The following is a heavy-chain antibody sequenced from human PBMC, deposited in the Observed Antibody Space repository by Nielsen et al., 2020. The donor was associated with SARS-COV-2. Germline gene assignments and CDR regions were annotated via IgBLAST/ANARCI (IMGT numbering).Heavy chain of an antibody. CDR1: GFTFSSYW. V-gene: IGHV3-7*01. CDR3: ARNRGSGSHRTPPNLDY. J-gene: IGHJ4*02. CDR2: IKQDGSEK. Sequence: GESLKISCAASGFTFSSYWMSWVRQAPGKGLEWVANIKQDGSEKYYVDSVKGRFTISRDDSKNTLYLQMNSLRAEDTAIYYCARNRGSGSHRTPPNLDYWGQGTLVTVSS. D-gene: IGHD1-26*01.